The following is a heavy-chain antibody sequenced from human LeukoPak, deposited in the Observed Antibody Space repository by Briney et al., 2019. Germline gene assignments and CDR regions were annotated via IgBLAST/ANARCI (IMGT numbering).Heavy chain of an antibody. CDR3: ARDDRPGDGFDI. CDR1: GFTFSSFE. V-gene: IGHV3-48*03. CDR2: ISASGTIT. Sequence: GGSLRLSCAASGFTFSSFEMNWVRQAPGKGLEWISYISASGTITHYADSVEGRFTISRDNAKNSLYLQMNSLRAEDTAVYYCARDDRPGDGFDIWGQGTVVTVSS. D-gene: IGHD6-6*01. J-gene: IGHJ3*02.